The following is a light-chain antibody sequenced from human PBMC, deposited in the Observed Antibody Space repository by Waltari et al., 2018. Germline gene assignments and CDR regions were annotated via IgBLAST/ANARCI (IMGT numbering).Light chain of an antibody. CDR3: QNHERLPAK. V-gene: IGKV3-20*01. CDR2: EAS. J-gene: IGKJ1*01. Sequence: EILLTQFSGPPALSPGERATLSWRASQSIGKYLVWYQPKPGQAPRLLMYEASRRATGVPDRFSGSGSGTDFSLTISGLEPEDFAVYYCQNHERLPAKFGQGTKVEL. CDR1: QSIGKY.